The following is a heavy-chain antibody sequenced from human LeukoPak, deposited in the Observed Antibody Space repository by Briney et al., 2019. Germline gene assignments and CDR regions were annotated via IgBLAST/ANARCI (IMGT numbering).Heavy chain of an antibody. CDR2: VRGSGGGT. D-gene: IGHD6-19*01. CDR3: AKEPATRWLATFDY. Sequence: PGGSLRLSCAASGFTYSSCAMSWVRKAPGKGLEWVSTVRGSGGGTYYADSVKGRFTISRDNSKNTLYLQMNSLRAEDTAVYYCAKEPATRWLATFDYWGQGTLVTVSS. CDR1: GFTYSSCA. J-gene: IGHJ4*02. V-gene: IGHV3-23*01.